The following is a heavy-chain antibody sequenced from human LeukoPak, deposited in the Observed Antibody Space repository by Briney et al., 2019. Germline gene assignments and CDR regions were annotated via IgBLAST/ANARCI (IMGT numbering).Heavy chain of an antibody. CDR1: GFTFSDYG. Sequence: GGSLRLSCAASGFTFSDYGINWGGQAPGKGREWRSFVSGKSRAIYYADSVKGRFTISRDNAKESVYLHMSSLRAEDTAVHYCARRGDRICTSMNCPPHSYYYYMDVWGKGTTVSVS. V-gene: IGHV3-48*04. D-gene: IGHD2-2*01. J-gene: IGHJ6*03. CDR2: VSGKSRAI. CDR3: ARRGDRICTSMNCPPHSYYYYMDV.